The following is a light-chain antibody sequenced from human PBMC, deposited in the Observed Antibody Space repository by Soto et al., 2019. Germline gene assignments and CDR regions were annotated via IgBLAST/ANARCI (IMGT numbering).Light chain of an antibody. J-gene: IGLJ1*01. Sequence: QSVLTQPPSVSAAPGQKVTISCSGSSYNIGTDYVSWYQQLPGTAPNLLIYDNNKRPSGIPDRFSGSKSGTSATLGITGLQTVDEADYFCGTWDSNVSVSYVFGAGTKVTVL. CDR3: GTWDSNVSVSYV. CDR1: SYNIGTDY. V-gene: IGLV1-51*01. CDR2: DNN.